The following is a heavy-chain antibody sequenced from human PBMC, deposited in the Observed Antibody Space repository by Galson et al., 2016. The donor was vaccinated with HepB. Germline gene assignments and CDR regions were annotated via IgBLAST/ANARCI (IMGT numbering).Heavy chain of an antibody. Sequence: SLRLSCAASGFSFSTFAMSWVRQAPGKGLEWISGITGTGGGTYYADSVKGRFTISRDTSKNTLFLQVSSLRVEDTAVYYCAKHHTGSTVGWSDGMDVWGQGTRVTVSS. J-gene: IGHJ6*02. CDR3: AKHHTGSTVGWSDGMDV. CDR1: GFSFSTFA. D-gene: IGHD4-23*01. CDR2: ITGTGGGT. V-gene: IGHV3-23*01.